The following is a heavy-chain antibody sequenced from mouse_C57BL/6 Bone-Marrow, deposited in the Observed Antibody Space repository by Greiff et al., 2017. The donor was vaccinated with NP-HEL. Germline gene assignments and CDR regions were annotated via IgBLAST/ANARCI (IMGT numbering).Heavy chain of an antibody. CDR3: AREDGYYGVDY. V-gene: IGHV1-50*01. CDR2: IDPSDSYT. Sequence: QVQLQQPGAELVKPGASVKLSCKASGYTFTSYWMQWVKQRPGQGLEWIGEIDPSDSYTNYNQKFKGKATLTVDTSSSTAYMQLSSLTSEDSAVYYCAREDGYYGVDYWGQGTTLTVSS. CDR1: GYTFTSYW. D-gene: IGHD2-3*01. J-gene: IGHJ2*01.